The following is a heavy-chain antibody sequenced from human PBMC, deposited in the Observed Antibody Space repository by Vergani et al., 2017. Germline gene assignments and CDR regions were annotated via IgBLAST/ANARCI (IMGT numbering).Heavy chain of an antibody. CDR3: AXLHPDSSGWYGGGWFDP. CDR1: GYSFTSYW. J-gene: IGHJ5*02. D-gene: IGHD6-19*01. CDR2: IYPGDSDT. Sequence: EVQLVQSGAEVKKPGESLKISCKGSGYSFTSYWIGWVRQMPGKGLEWMGIIYPGDSDTRYSPSFQGQVTISADKSISTAYLQWSSLKASDTAMYYCAXLHPDSSGWYGGGWFDPWGQGTLVTVSS. V-gene: IGHV5-51*01.